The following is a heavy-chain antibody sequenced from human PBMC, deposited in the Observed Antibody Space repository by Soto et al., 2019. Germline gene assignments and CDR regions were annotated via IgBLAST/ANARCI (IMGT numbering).Heavy chain of an antibody. J-gene: IGHJ4*02. V-gene: IGHV1-46*03. CDR2: INPSGGST. D-gene: IGHD6-13*01. CDR3: ATLSSVAAGSYYFDY. CDR1: GYTFTSYY. Sequence: QVQLVQSGAEVKKPGASVKVSCKASGYTFTSYYMHWVRQAPGQGLEWMGIINPSGGSTSYAQTFQGRVTMTRDTSTSTVYMELSRLRSEDTAVYYCATLSSVAAGSYYFDYWGQGTLVTVSS.